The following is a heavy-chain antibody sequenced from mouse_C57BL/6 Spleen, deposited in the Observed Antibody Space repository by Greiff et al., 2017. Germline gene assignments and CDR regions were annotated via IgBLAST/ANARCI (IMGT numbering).Heavy chain of an antibody. J-gene: IGHJ1*03. V-gene: IGHV1-82*01. Sequence: QVQLQQSGPELVKPGASVKISCKASGYAFSSSWMDWVKQRPGKGLEWIGRIYPGDGDTNYNGKFKGKATLTADKSSSTAYMQLSSLTSEDSAVYFCARGGSPWYFDVWGTGTTVTVSS. CDR3: ARGGSPWYFDV. CDR1: GYAFSSSW. D-gene: IGHD1-1*01. CDR2: IYPGDGDT.